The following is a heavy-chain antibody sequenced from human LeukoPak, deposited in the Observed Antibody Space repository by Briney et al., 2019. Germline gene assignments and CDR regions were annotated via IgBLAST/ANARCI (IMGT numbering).Heavy chain of an antibody. CDR1: LDFISDYY. D-gene: IGHD1-14*01. CDR3: AEGYNPYYFDY. J-gene: IGHJ4*02. CDR2: ISYNGAT. V-gene: IGHV4-59*01. Sequence: SETLSLTCTVSLDFISDYYWSWVRQPPEKGLEWIGYISYNGATNYNPSLKSRVAISIDTSKKHFSLKLSSVTAADTAVYYCAEGYNPYYFDYWGQGALVTVSS.